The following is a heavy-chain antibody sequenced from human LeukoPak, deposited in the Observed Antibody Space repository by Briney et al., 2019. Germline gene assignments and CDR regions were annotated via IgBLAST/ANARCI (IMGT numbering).Heavy chain of an antibody. D-gene: IGHD3-3*01. V-gene: IGHV3-30-3*01. CDR1: GFTFSSYA. Sequence: GGSLRLSCAVSGFTFSSYAMHWVRQAPGKGLEWVAVISYDGSNKYYADSVKGRFTISRDNSKNTLYLQMNSLRAEDTAVYYCNRRDTIFGAHAPGDYWGQGTLVTVSS. CDR2: ISYDGSNK. CDR3: NRRDTIFGAHAPGDY. J-gene: IGHJ4*02.